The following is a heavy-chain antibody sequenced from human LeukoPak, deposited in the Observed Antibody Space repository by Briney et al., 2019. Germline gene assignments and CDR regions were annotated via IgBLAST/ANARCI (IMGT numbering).Heavy chain of an antibody. CDR1: GFTVSSNY. D-gene: IGHD5-18*01. Sequence: GGSLRLSCAASGFTVSSNYMSWVCQAPGKGLEWVSVIYSGGSTFYADSVKGRFTISRDNSKNTLYLQMNRLGAEDTAVYYCARSSSGYSYGLGYWGQGTLVTVSS. CDR3: ARSSSGYSYGLGY. CDR2: IYSGGST. J-gene: IGHJ4*02. V-gene: IGHV3-53*01.